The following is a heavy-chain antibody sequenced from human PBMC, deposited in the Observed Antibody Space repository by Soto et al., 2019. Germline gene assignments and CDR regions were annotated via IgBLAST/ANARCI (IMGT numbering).Heavy chain of an antibody. CDR3: ARDITYGDSYFDY. J-gene: IGHJ4*02. V-gene: IGHV3-30*03. Sequence: PGGSLRLSCAASGFTFSSYGMHWVRQAPGRGLEWVAIISYAGRNTYYADSVKGRFTISRDNSKSRLYLQMNSLRTEDTAVYYCARDITYGDSYFDYWGQGTLVTVSS. CDR1: GFTFSSYG. D-gene: IGHD4-17*01. CDR2: ISYAGRNT.